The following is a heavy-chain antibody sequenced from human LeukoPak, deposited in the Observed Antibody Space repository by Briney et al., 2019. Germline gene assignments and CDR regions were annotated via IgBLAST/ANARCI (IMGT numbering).Heavy chain of an antibody. J-gene: IGHJ5*02. CDR3: ASTPGYCGGDCYSS. D-gene: IGHD2-21*02. CDR1: GGTFSSYA. Sequence: SVKVSCKASGGTFSSYAISWVRQAPGQGLEWMGGIIPIFGTANYAQKFQGRVTITADKSTSTAYMELSSLRSEDTAVYYCASTPGYCGGDCYSSWGQGTLVTVSS. V-gene: IGHV1-69*06. CDR2: IIPIFGTA.